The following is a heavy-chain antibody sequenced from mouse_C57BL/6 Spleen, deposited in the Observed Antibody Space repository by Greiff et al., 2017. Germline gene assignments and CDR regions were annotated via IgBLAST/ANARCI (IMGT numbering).Heavy chain of an antibody. CDR1: GFTFSSYA. D-gene: IGHD2-4*01. CDR2: ISDGGSYT. CDR3: ARGDYDYAAWFAY. Sequence: EVKVVESGGGLVKPGGSLKLSCAASGFTFSSYALSWVRQTPEKRLEWVATISDGGSYTYYPDNVKGRVTISRDNAKNNLYLQMSHLKSEDTAMYYCARGDYDYAAWFAYWGQGTLVTVSA. J-gene: IGHJ3*01. V-gene: IGHV5-4*03.